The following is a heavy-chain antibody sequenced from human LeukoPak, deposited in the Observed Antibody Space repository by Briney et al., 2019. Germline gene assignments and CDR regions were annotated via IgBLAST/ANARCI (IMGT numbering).Heavy chain of an antibody. CDR1: GGSFSGYY. V-gene: IGHV4-34*01. J-gene: IGHJ4*02. D-gene: IGHD3-10*01. CDR3: ARLGNYGLDY. Sequence: PSETLSLTCAVYGGSFSGYYWSWIRQPPGKGLEWIGEINHSGSTNYNPSLKSRVTISVDTSKNQFSLKLSPVTAADTAVYYCARLGNYGLDYWGQGTLVTVSS. CDR2: INHSGST.